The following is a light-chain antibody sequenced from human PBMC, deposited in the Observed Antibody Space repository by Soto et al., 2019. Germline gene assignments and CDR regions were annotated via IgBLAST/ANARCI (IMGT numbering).Light chain of an antibody. CDR1: SGDVGGYNY. Sequence: QSALTQPASVSGSPGQSITISCTGTSGDVGGYNYVSWYQQHPGEATKLMIYDVSNRPSGFSNRFSGSKSGNTASLTISGLQAEDEADYYCNSYTSSSTYVFGTGTKLTVL. CDR2: DVS. J-gene: IGLJ1*01. CDR3: NSYTSSSTYV. V-gene: IGLV2-14*03.